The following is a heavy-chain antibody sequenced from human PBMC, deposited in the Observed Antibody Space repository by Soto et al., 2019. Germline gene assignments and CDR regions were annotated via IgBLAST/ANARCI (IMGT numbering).Heavy chain of an antibody. J-gene: IGHJ6*02. CDR2: INTRNGVI. Sequence: QDQLVQSGAEVKKPGASVKVSSKASAHSVDSDGVTWVRQAPGQGLEWMGWINTRNGVIHYAQKFQDRVTMTADTPTRTASMEVRSLRSDDTAVYYCARRGNPLMDAWGQGTTVIVSS. CDR1: AHSVDSDG. V-gene: IGHV1-18*01. CDR3: ARRGNPLMDA.